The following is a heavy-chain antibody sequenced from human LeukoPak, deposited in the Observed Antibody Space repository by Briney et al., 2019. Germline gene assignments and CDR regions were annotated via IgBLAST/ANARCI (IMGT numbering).Heavy chain of an antibody. CDR1: GGSISRHY. J-gene: IGHJ4*02. CDR2: IYSSGTT. CDR3: ARRGTSYYFDY. V-gene: IGHV4-4*07. D-gene: IGHD3/OR15-3a*01. Sequence: PSETLSLTCTVSGGSISRHYWSWVRQPAGEGLEWIGRIYSSGTTNYNPSLKSRVTMSLDTSKNQFSLNLRSVTAADTAVYYCARRGTSYYFDYWGQGTLVTVSS.